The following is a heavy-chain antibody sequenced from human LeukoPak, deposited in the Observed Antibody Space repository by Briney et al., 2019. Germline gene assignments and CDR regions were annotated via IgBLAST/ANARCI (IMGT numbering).Heavy chain of an antibody. Sequence: GTSLRLSCAMSGFPFSQHGYHWVRQAPGKGLEWTDVIWVDGTRKYYADSVEGRFTISRDNSKSTLYLQIDSLRPEDTAVYYCVAVLVPAAFWHFDVWGRGTQVTVSS. CDR1: GFPFSQHG. J-gene: IGHJ2*01. CDR2: IWVDGTRK. CDR3: VAVLVPAAFWHFDV. V-gene: IGHV3-33*01. D-gene: IGHD2-2*01.